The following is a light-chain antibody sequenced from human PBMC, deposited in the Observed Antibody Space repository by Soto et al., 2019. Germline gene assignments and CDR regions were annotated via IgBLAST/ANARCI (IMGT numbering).Light chain of an antibody. CDR1: HSLLHITGETF. CDR2: EVS. J-gene: IGKJ5*01. CDR3: MQSTQLPPT. V-gene: IGKV2D-29*02. Sequence: DVVMTQTRLSLSVAPGQPASISCKSSHSLLHITGETFLFWYLQKPGQSPRLLIYEVSTRVSGVPDRFSGSGSGTDFTLEISRVETDDVGIYYCMQSTQLPPTFGQGTRLEIK.